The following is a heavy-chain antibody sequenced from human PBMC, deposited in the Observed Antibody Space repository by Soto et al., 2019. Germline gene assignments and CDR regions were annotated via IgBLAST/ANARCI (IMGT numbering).Heavy chain of an antibody. CDR2: ISYDGSNK. CDR1: GFTFNIYP. Sequence: GGSLRLSCAASGFTFNIYPMKWVRQAPGKGLEWVALISYDGSNKNHADSVKGRFTISRDNSKNTLYLQMNSLRGEDTAVYYCATTLANTDSDYWGQGTLVTVSS. J-gene: IGHJ4*02. V-gene: IGHV3-30-3*01. D-gene: IGHD5-12*01. CDR3: ATTLANTDSDY.